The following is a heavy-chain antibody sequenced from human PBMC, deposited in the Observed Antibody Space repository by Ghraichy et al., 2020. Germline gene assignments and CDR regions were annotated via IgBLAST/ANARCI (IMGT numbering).Heavy chain of an antibody. CDR2: ITSSGRTI. D-gene: IGHD4-23*01. V-gene: IGHV3-48*02. CDR1: GFTFSGYS. CDR3: ARGSKVVRFYYYDGMDV. J-gene: IGHJ6*02. Sequence: LSLTCVGSGFTFSGYSMNWVRQSPGKGLEWVSYITSSGRTIFYADSVKGRFTISRDNAQNSLYLQMNSLRDEDTAEYYCARGSKVVRFYYYDGMDVWGQGTTVTVSS.